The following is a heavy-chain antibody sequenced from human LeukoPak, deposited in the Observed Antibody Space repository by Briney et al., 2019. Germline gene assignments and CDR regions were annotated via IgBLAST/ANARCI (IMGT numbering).Heavy chain of an antibody. CDR1: GGSINSYC. J-gene: IGHJ6*02. V-gene: IGHV4-59*08. CDR3: ARRGYSYGYRKYYYGMDV. Sequence: SETLSLTCTVSGGSINSYCWSWIRQPPGKGLEWIGYIYYSGSTNYNPSLKSRVTISVDTSKNQFSLKLSSVTAADTAVYYCARRGYSYGYRKYYYGMDVWGQGTTVTVSS. D-gene: IGHD5-18*01. CDR2: IYYSGST.